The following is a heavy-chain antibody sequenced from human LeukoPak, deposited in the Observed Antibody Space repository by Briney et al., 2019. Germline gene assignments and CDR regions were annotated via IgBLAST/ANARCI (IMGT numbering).Heavy chain of an antibody. D-gene: IGHD4-23*01. CDR3: AADYGGNDAPFDY. CDR1: GGTFSSYA. V-gene: IGHV1-69*04. J-gene: IGHJ4*02. Sequence: RASVKVSCKASGGTFSSYAISWVRQAPGQGLEWMGRIIPILGIANYAQKFQGRVTITADKSTSTAYMELSSLRSEDTAVYYCAADYGGNDAPFDYWGQGTLVTVSS. CDR2: IIPILGIA.